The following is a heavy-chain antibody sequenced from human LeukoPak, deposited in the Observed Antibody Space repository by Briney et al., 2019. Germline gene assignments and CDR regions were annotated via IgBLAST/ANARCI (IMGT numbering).Heavy chain of an antibody. V-gene: IGHV4-38-2*02. CDR3: ARVRSGSYYAFDI. CDR1: GYSISSGYY. D-gene: IGHD1-26*01. J-gene: IGHJ3*02. CDR2: IYHSGST. Sequence: SETLSLTCTVSGYSISSGYYWGWIRQPPGKGLEWIGSIYHSGSTYYNPSLKSRVTISVDTSKNQFSLKLSSVTAADTAVYYCARVRSGSYYAFDIWGQGTTVTVSS.